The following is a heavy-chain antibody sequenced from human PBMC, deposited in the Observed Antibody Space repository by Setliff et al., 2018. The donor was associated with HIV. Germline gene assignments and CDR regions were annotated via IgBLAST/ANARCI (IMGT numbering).Heavy chain of an antibody. J-gene: IGHJ3*02. V-gene: IGHV1-46*01. CDR1: GYTFTSYY. CDR3: ARDRNVVVVAAYAFDI. D-gene: IGHD2-15*01. Sequence: ASVMVSCKASGYTFTSYYMHWVRQAPGQGLEWMGIINPSGGSTSYAQKFQGRVTMTRDTSTSTVYMELSSLRSEDTAVYYCARDRNVVVVAAYAFDIWGQGTMVTVSS. CDR2: INPSGGST.